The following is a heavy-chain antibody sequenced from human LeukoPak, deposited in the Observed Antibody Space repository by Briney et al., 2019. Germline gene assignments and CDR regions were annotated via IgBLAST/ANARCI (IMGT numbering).Heavy chain of an antibody. Sequence: PGGSLRLSCAASGFTFSSYSMNWVRQAPGKGLEWVSYISSSSNTIYYADSVKGRFTISRDNAKNLLYLQMNSLRVEDTAVYYCARELRLLYPLDYWGQGTLVTVSS. V-gene: IGHV3-48*01. CDR1: GFTFSSYS. J-gene: IGHJ4*02. CDR3: ARELRLLYPLDY. D-gene: IGHD2-2*02. CDR2: ISSSSNTI.